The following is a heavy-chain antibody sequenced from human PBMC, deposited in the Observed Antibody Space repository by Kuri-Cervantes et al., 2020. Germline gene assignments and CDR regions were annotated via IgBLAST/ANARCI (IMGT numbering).Heavy chain of an antibody. CDR1: GGTFSSYA. CDR3: ARDLKEGHRYYYDSSGYYASDI. J-gene: IGHJ3*02. CDR2: IIPIFGTA. V-gene: IGHV1-69*13. Sequence: SVTVSCTASGGTFSSYAISWVRQAPGQGLEWMGGIIPIFGTANYAQKFQGRVTITADESTSTAYMELSSLRSEDTAVYYCARDLKEGHRYYYDSSGYYASDIWGQGTMVTVSS. D-gene: IGHD3-22*01.